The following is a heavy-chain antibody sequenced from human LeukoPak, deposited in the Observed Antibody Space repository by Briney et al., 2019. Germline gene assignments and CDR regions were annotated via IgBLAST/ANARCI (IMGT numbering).Heavy chain of an antibody. CDR3: ARITAYYYYYYMDV. V-gene: IGHV4-30-4*08. Sequence: SETLSLICTVSGGSISSGDYYWSWIRQPPGKGLEWIGYIYYSGSTYYNPSLKSRVTISVDTSKNQFSLKLSPVTAADTAVYYCARITAYYYYYYMDVWGKGTTVTVSS. J-gene: IGHJ6*03. CDR1: GGSISSGDYY. CDR2: IYYSGST. D-gene: IGHD1-20*01.